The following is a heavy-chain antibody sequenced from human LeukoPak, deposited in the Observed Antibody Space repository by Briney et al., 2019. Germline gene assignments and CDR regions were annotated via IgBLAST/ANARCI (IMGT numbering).Heavy chain of an antibody. CDR2: IRDKANSYTT. Sequence: GRSLRLSCAASGFTFSDHYMDWVRQAPGKGLEWVGRIRDKANSYTTEYAASVKGRFTISRDDSKNSVYLQMNSLKTEDTAVYYCTRPNPHFDYWGQGTLVTVSS. CDR1: GFTFSDHY. D-gene: IGHD1-14*01. J-gene: IGHJ4*02. CDR3: TRPNPHFDY. V-gene: IGHV3-72*01.